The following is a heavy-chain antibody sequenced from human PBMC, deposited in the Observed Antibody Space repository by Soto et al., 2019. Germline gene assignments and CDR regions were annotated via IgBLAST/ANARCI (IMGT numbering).Heavy chain of an antibody. J-gene: IGHJ4*02. CDR2: IYYSGST. CDR3: ARRWGPTFDF. V-gene: IGHV4-59*01. Sequence: SETLSLTCTVSGGSISSYYWSWIRQPPGKGLEWIGYIYYSGSTNYNPSLKSRVTISVDTSKNQFSLKLSSVTAADAAVYYCARRWGPTFDFWGQGTLVTVSS. CDR1: GGSISSYY. D-gene: IGHD1-26*01.